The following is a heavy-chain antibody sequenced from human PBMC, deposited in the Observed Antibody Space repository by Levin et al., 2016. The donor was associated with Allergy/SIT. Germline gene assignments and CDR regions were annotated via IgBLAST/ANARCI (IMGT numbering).Heavy chain of an antibody. V-gene: IGHV3-21*01. J-gene: IGHJ6*03. CDR3: ARGGYSGYDGRENYYYMDV. CDR2: ISGDGTYI. Sequence: WIRQPPGKGLEWVSSISGDGTYIYYAGSLKGRFTISRDNAKNSLFPQMNSLRAEDTAVYYCARGGYSGYDGRENYYYMDVWGKGTTVTVSS. D-gene: IGHD5-12*01.